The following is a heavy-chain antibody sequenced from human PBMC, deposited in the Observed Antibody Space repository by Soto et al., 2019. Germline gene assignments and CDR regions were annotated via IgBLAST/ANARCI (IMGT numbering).Heavy chain of an antibody. CDR1: GGTLTSYA. CDR3: ARLRVDWKQKVKSGHWFDP. CDR2: IIPIFATA. Sequence: QVHLVQSGAEVKEPGSSVKISCKTSGGTLTSYAINWVRQAPGQGLEWMGGIIPIFATANSTQRFQDRVTIAAEESTNASYMERRGLGSDYTSVYSCARLRVDWKQKVKSGHWFDPLGQGPRVTVSS. J-gene: IGHJ5*02. V-gene: IGHV1-69*12. D-gene: IGHD5-12*01.